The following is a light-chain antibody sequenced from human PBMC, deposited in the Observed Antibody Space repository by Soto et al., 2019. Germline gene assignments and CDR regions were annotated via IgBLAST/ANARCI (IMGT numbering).Light chain of an antibody. CDR3: QQYHSYWT. Sequence: DFPMTQSPSTLSASVGDRVTITCRASQTIRSRLAWFQQKPGKAPKLLIYDASSLESGVPQRFSGSGSGTEFTLTICSLQTDDFSTYYCQQYHSYWTFGQGTKVE. CDR2: DAS. J-gene: IGKJ1*01. V-gene: IGKV1-5*01. CDR1: QTIRSR.